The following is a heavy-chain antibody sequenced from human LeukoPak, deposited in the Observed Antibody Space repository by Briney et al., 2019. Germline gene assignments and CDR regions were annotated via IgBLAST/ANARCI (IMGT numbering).Heavy chain of an antibody. J-gene: IGHJ5*02. CDR1: GASISGYY. V-gene: IGHV4-4*07. Sequence: SETLSLTCTVSGASISGYYRTWIRQPAGKGLEWIGRIHSSGITNYNPSLKSRVTMSIDTSKNQFSLKVTSVIAADTAVYYCARDDADPSGQFKAFDPWGQGTLVTVSS. CDR2: IHSSGIT. CDR3: ARDDADPSGQFKAFDP. D-gene: IGHD2-2*01.